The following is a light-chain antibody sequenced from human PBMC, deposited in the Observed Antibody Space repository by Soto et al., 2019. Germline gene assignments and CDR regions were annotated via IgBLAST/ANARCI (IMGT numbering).Light chain of an antibody. CDR3: QQYGHSPRT. J-gene: IGKJ1*01. CDR1: QSVSSGY. CDR2: AAS. Sequence: EIVLTQSPGTLSLSPGERATLSCRASQSVSSGYLAWYQQKAGQAPRLLIYAASSRATGIPDRFSGSGSGTDFTLTIVRLEPQDFALYYCQQYGHSPRTFGQAPKVDIK. V-gene: IGKV3-20*01.